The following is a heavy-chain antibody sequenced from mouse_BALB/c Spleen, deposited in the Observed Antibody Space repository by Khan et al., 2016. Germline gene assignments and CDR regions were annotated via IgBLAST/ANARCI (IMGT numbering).Heavy chain of an antibody. Sequence: EVELVESGGGLVQPGGSLRLSCATSGFTFTDYHMSWVRQSPGKALGWLGFIRNKANGYTTEYSASVKGRFTISRDDSQSILYLQMNTLRTEDSGTYYCARSGIVMDYWGQGTSVTVSS. D-gene: IGHD4-1*01. CDR3: ARSGIVMDY. J-gene: IGHJ4*01. CDR2: IRNKANGYTT. V-gene: IGHV7-3*02. CDR1: GFTFTDYH.